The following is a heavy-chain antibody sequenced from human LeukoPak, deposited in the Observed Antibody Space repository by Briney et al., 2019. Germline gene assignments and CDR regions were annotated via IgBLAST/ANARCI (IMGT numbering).Heavy chain of an antibody. CDR2: INPKSGGT. J-gene: IGHJ3*01. V-gene: IGHV1-2*02. CDR3: ASPFDFNV. Sequence: GASVKVSCKASGYTFTGYYMHWVRQAPGQGLEWMGWINPKSGGTGYAKNFQGRVTMTSDTSINTAYMELSRLRSDDTAVYYCASPFDFNVWGQGTMVTVSS. D-gene: IGHD3-9*01. CDR1: GYTFTGYY.